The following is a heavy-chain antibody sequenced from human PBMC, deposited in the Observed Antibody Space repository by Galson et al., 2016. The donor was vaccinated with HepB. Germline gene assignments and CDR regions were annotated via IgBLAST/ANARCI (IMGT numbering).Heavy chain of an antibody. V-gene: IGHV1-46*01. J-gene: IGHJ4*02. CDR2: INPSGGST. CDR3: ARKLPTSGYSYGYVY. CDR1: GYTFTNYY. Sequence: SVKVSCKASGYTFTNYYIHWVRQSPGHGLEWMGKINPSGGSTSYAQKFQGRVTMTSDTSTSTVSMELRSLRSEDTAMYYCARKLPTSGYSYGYVYWGQGTLVTVSS. D-gene: IGHD5-18*01.